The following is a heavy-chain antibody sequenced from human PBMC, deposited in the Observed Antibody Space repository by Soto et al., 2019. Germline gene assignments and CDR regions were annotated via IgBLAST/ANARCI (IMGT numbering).Heavy chain of an antibody. V-gene: IGHV4-59*08. CDR1: GGSISSYY. CDR2: IYYSGST. CDR3: ARNYGGNVDY. J-gene: IGHJ4*02. D-gene: IGHD4-17*01. Sequence: SETLSLTCTVSGGSISSYYWSWIRQPPGKGLEWIGYIYYSGSTNYNPSLKSRVTISVDTSKNQFSLKLSSVTAADTAVYYCARNYGGNVDYWGQGTLVTVS.